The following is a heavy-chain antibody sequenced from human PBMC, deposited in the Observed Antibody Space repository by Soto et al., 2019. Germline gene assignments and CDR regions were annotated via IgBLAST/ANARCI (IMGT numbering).Heavy chain of an antibody. V-gene: IGHV3-23*01. D-gene: IGHD5-18*01. J-gene: IGHJ4*02. CDR3: AKVPYSYGYAFDY. CDR2: INSDESST. CDR1: GFTFSSYA. Sequence: PGXSLRLSCAASGFTFSSYALSWFRQAPGKGLVWVSRINSDESSTYYADSVKGRFTISRDNSKNTLYLQMNSLRAEDTAVYYCAKVPYSYGYAFDYWGQGTLVTVSS.